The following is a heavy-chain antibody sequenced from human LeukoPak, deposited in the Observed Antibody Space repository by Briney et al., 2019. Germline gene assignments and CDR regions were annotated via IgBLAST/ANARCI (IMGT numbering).Heavy chain of an antibody. CDR1: GFTFDDYA. Sequence: PGRSLRLSCAVSGFTFDDYAMHWVRQVPGKGLEWVSGINWNGGSTGYADSVKGRFTISRDNAKNSLYRQMNSLRAEDTAVYYCARARELVAFDIWDQGTMVTVSS. J-gene: IGHJ3*02. D-gene: IGHD1-26*01. CDR3: ARARELVAFDI. CDR2: INWNGGST. V-gene: IGHV3-9*01.